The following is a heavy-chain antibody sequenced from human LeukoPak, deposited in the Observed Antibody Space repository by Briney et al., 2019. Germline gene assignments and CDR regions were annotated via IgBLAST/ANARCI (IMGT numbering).Heavy chain of an antibody. J-gene: IGHJ3*02. CDR1: GYSFTSYW. CDR3: ASPSSGDSSGWSDAFDI. V-gene: IGHV5-51*01. CDR2: IYPGDSDT. D-gene: IGHD6-19*01. Sequence: GESLKISCKGSGYSFTSYWIGWVRQMPGKGLEWMGIIYPGDSDTRYSPSFQGQVTISADKSISTAYLQWSSLKASDTAMYYCASPSSGDSSGWSDAFDIWGQGTMVTVSS.